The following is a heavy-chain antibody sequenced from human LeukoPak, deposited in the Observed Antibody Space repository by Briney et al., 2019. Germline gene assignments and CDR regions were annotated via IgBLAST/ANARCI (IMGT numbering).Heavy chain of an antibody. CDR1: GFTFSSYS. J-gene: IGHJ4*02. Sequence: GGSLRLSCEASGFTFSSYSMNWVRQAPGKGLEWVSSISSSSSYIYYADSVKGRFTISRDNAKNSLYLQMNSLRAEDTAVYYCARVGQQLEHTFDYWGQGTLVTVSS. CDR2: ISSSSSYI. D-gene: IGHD6-13*01. CDR3: ARVGQQLEHTFDY. V-gene: IGHV3-21*01.